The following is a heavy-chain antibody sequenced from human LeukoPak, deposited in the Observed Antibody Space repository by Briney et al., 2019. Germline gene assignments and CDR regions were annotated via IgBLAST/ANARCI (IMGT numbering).Heavy chain of an antibody. CDR2: INTDGSST. Sequence: PGGSLRLSCAASGFTFSSYWMHWVRQAPGKGLVWVSRINTDGSSTSYADSVKGRFTISRDNAKNTLYLQMNSLRAEDTAVYYCAKVSDNWNSQPFDYWGQGTLVTVSS. CDR1: GFTFSSYW. V-gene: IGHV3-74*01. D-gene: IGHD1-7*01. CDR3: AKVSDNWNSQPFDY. J-gene: IGHJ4*02.